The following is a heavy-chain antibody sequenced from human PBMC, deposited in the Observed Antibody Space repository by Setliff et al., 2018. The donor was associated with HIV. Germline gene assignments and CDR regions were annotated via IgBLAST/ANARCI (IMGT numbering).Heavy chain of an antibody. D-gene: IGHD3-10*02. J-gene: IGHJ4*02. V-gene: IGHV1-18*01. CDR3: ARYVHFANHFVY. Sequence: ASVKVSCKSSGYTFTSYGVSWVRQAPGQGLEWMGWVNPYNGDTKNAQKFQGRVAMTTDTSTATVFMELRSLRSDDTAVYYCARYVHFANHFVYWGQGTPVTVSS. CDR1: GYTFTSYG. CDR2: VNPYNGDT.